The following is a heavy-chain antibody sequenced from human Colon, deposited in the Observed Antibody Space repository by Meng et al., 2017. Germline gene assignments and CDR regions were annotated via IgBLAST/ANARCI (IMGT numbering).Heavy chain of an antibody. V-gene: IGHV4-4*02. CDR2: IDHRGSA. Sequence: QVQWPESGPGLVKPSETLSLACSVSGASVSVNSYWSWVRQPPGRGLEWIGQIDHRGSAYYRPSLNSRVTMSLDKSRNQFSLRLTSVTAADTAVYYCVRHGGYYQDFWGQGTLVTVSS. J-gene: IGHJ4*02. CDR1: GASVSVNSY. CDR3: VRHGGYYQDF. D-gene: IGHD4-23*01.